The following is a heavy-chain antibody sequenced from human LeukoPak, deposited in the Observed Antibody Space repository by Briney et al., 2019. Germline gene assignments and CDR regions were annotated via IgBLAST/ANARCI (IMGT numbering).Heavy chain of an antibody. D-gene: IGHD2-15*01. CDR1: GGTFSNYA. CDR3: ARTRHDCSGGSCYSSGFDP. CDR2: IIPIFGTA. J-gene: IGHJ5*02. V-gene: IGHV1-69*06. Sequence: ASVKVSCKASGGTFSNYAISWVRQAPGQGLEWMGGIIPIFGTANYAQKFRGRVTITADKSTRTAYMELSSLRSEDTAVYYCARTRHDCSGGSCYSSGFDPWGQGTLVTVSS.